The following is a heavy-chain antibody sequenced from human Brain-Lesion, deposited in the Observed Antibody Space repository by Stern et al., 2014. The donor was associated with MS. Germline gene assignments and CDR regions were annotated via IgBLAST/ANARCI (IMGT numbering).Heavy chain of an antibody. CDR3: ARDSRKWGDSYLDY. V-gene: IGHV4-61*01. D-gene: IGHD1-14*01. CDR2: IYPSGRT. Sequence: VQLVESGPGLVKPSETLSLTCTVSGGTVSGGSHYWSWMGQPPGKELEGFGNIYPSGRTNDNPSLKSRFTISVDVSKDQFSLRLTSVTAADTAVYYCARDSRKWGDSYLDYWGQGTLVTVSS. J-gene: IGHJ4*02. CDR1: GGTVSGGSHY.